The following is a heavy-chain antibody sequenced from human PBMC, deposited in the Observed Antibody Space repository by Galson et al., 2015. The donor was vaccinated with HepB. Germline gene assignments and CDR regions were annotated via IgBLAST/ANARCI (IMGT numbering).Heavy chain of an antibody. Sequence: SLRLSCAASAFIFSSYGMHWVHQAPGKGLEWVAFIRYDGSNKYYADSVKGRFTISRDNSKNTLYLQMNSLRAEDTAVYYCAKDPPQKATPENDGDFQYWGQGTLVTVSS. V-gene: IGHV3-30*02. CDR1: AFIFSSYG. J-gene: IGHJ1*01. CDR2: IRYDGSNK. D-gene: IGHD2/OR15-2a*01. CDR3: AKDPPQKATPENDGDFQY.